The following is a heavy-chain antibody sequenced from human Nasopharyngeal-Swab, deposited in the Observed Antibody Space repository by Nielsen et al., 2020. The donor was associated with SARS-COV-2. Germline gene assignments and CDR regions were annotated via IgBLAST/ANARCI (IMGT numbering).Heavy chain of an antibody. D-gene: IGHD6-13*01. CDR2: MNPNSGNT. J-gene: IGHJ6*02. CDR1: GYTFTSYD. Sequence: ASVKVSCKASGYTFTSYDINWVRQATGQGLEWMGWMNPNSGNTGYAQKFQGRVTMTRNTSISTAYMEVSSLRSEDTAVYYCAREGQQLVLDYYGMDVWGQGTTVTVSS. CDR3: AREGQQLVLDYYGMDV. V-gene: IGHV1-8*01.